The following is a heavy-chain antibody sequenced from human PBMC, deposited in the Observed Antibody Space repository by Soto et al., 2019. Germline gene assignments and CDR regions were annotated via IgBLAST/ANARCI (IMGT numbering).Heavy chain of an antibody. D-gene: IGHD4-17*01. Sequence: SETLSLTCTVSGGSISSYYWSWIRQPPGKGLEWIGYIYYSGSTNYNPSLKSRVTISVDTSKNQFSLKLSSVTAADTAVYYCARDRSYGDHYFDYWGQGTLVTVSS. CDR1: GGSISSYY. V-gene: IGHV4-59*01. J-gene: IGHJ4*02. CDR3: ARDRSYGDHYFDY. CDR2: IYYSGST.